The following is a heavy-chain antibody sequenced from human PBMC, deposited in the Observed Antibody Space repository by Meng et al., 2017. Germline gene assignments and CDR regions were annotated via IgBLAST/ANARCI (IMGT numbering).Heavy chain of an antibody. CDR1: GFTFGSYS. D-gene: IGHD5-24*01. Sequence: GESLKISCAASGFTFGSYSMNWVRQAPGKGLEWVSSISSSSSYIYYADSVKGRFTISRDNAKNSLYLQMNSLRAEDTAVYYCARAKGRDGYNFGWGQGT. V-gene: IGHV3-21*01. J-gene: IGHJ4*02. CDR3: ARAKGRDGYNFG. CDR2: ISSSSSYI.